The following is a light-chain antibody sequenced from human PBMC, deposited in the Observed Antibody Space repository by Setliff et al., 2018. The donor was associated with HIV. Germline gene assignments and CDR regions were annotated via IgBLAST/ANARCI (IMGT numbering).Light chain of an antibody. CDR3: SSYTKSVTYVL. CDR2: DVT. CDR1: STDIGGYNF. Sequence: ALTQPASVSGSPGQSITISCNGTSTDIGGYNFVSWYQQYPGKAPKLIIYDVTRRPSGVSDRFSASKSGNTASLTISGLQAEDESDYYCSSYTKSVTYVLFGGGTKVTVL. J-gene: IGLJ2*01. V-gene: IGLV2-14*03.